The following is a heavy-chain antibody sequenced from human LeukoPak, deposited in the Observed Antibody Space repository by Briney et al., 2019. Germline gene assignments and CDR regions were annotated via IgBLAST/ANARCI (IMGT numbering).Heavy chain of an antibody. CDR1: GFTVSSNY. CDR3: ASQIAGEDTSDY. V-gene: IGHV3-66*04. Sequence: PGGSLRLSCAASGFTVSSNYMSWVRQAPGKGLEWVSVIYSGGSTYYADSVKGRFTISRDNSKNTLYLQMNSLRAEDTAVYYCASQIAGEDTSDYWGQGTLVTVSS. D-gene: IGHD2-2*01. J-gene: IGHJ4*02. CDR2: IYSGGST.